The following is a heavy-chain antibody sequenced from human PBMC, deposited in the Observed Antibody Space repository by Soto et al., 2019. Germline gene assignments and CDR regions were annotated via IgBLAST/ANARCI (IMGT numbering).Heavy chain of an antibody. CDR3: ARQQLLPFYYALDV. D-gene: IGHD6-13*01. Sequence: SETLSLTCTVSGGCISGYYWSWIRQSPGKGLEYIGYIYYRGSTNYNPSLKSRVTMSVDTSRNQFSLKVNSVTAADTAVYYCARQQLLPFYYALDVWGQGTTVTVSS. CDR2: IYYRGST. V-gene: IGHV4-59*01. J-gene: IGHJ6*02. CDR1: GGCISGYY.